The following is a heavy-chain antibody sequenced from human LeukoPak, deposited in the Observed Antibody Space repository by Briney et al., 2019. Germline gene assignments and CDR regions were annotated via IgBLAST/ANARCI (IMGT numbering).Heavy chain of an antibody. D-gene: IGHD1-26*01. CDR1: GFTFSSYS. Sequence: PGGSLRLSCAASGFTFSSYSMNWVRQAPGKGLEWIGYIYYSGSTNYNPSLKSRVTISVDTSKNQFSLKLSSVTAADTAVYYCARGTDIGGSYLMDVWGKGTTVTISS. CDR3: ARGTDIGGSYLMDV. CDR2: IYYSGST. J-gene: IGHJ6*04. V-gene: IGHV4-59*01.